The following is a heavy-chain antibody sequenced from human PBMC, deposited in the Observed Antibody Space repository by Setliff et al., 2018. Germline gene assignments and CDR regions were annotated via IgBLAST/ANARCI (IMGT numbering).Heavy chain of an antibody. J-gene: IGHJ6*03. D-gene: IGHD4-17*01. V-gene: IGHV1-69*13. CDR3: ARGPSPTVTPSRLIYFYHMDV. Sequence: VASVKVSCKASGGSFSSYAIIWVRQAPGQGLELMGGIIPAFTTANYAQKFQGRLTITADQSTTTVYMELSSLRFDDTALYYCARGPSPTVTPSRLIYFYHMDVWGTGTTVTVSS. CDR2: IIPAFTTA. CDR1: GGSFSSYA.